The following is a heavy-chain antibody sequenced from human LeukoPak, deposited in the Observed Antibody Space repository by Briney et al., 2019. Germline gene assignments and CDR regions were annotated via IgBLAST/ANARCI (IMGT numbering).Heavy chain of an antibody. Sequence: GAPVKVSCKASGGTFSSYAISWVRQAPGQGLEWMGGIIPIFGTANYAQKFQGRVTITADESTSTAYMELSSLRSEDTAVYYCARRPTFGVVIEYYFDYWGQGTLVTVSS. D-gene: IGHD3-3*01. CDR2: IIPIFGTA. CDR3: ARRPTFGVVIEYYFDY. J-gene: IGHJ4*02. V-gene: IGHV1-69*13. CDR1: GGTFSSYA.